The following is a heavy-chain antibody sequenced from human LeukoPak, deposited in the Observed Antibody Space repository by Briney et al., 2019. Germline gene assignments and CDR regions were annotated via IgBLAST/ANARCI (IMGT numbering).Heavy chain of an antibody. J-gene: IGHJ4*02. CDR1: GGSISSYY. Sequence: SETLSLTCTVSGGSISSYYWSWIRQPPGKGLEWIAYLFYSGSADYNPSLESRVTISVDTSKNQFSLKLRSVTAADTAVYYCATVAVIRGVTYFDYWGQGTLVTVSS. CDR3: ATVAVIRGVTYFDY. D-gene: IGHD3-10*01. CDR2: LFYSGSA. V-gene: IGHV4-59*01.